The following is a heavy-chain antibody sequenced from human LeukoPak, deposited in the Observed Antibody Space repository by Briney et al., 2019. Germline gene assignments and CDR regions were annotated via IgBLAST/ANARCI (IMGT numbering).Heavy chain of an antibody. CDR1: GGSISSSNYY. CDR3: AREVEYYDSSGYRPHAFDI. J-gene: IGHJ3*02. V-gene: IGHV4-39*02. D-gene: IGHD3-22*01. CDR2: ISYSGGT. Sequence: PSETLSLTCTVSGGSISSSNYYWGWTRQPPGEGLEWFGSISYSGGTSYNPSLRSRVTISVDTSKNQFSLKLNSVTAADTAVYYCAREVEYYDSSGYRPHAFDIWGQGTVVTVSS.